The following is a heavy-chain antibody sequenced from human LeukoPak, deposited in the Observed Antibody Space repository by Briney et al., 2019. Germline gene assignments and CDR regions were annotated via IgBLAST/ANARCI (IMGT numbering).Heavy chain of an antibody. CDR3: TRDSRYYYDSSTSSSPGDY. J-gene: IGHJ4*02. CDR1: GFTFSSYG. D-gene: IGHD3-22*01. V-gene: IGHV3-30*03. CDR2: ISYDGSNK. Sequence: GGSLRLSCAASGFTFSSYGIHWVRQAPGKGLEWVASISYDGSNKYYADSVKGRFTISRDNSKNTLYLQMNSLRAEDTALYYCTRDSRYYYDSSTSSSPGDYWGQGTLVTVSS.